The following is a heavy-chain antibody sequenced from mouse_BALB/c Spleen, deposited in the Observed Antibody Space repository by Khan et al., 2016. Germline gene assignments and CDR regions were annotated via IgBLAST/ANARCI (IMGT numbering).Heavy chain of an antibody. CDR3: ARAVYYWYLFD. Sequence: EVKLLESGGGLVQPGGSLKLSCAASVFDFSRYWMSWVRQAPGKGLEWIGEINPDSSTINYTPSLKDKFIFSRDNAKNTLYLQMRKVRSEGTVLYDCARAVYYWYLFDWGQGTLVTVSA. CDR2: INPDSSTI. CDR1: VFDFSRYW. D-gene: IGHD1-1*01. J-gene: IGHJ3*01. V-gene: IGHV4-1*02.